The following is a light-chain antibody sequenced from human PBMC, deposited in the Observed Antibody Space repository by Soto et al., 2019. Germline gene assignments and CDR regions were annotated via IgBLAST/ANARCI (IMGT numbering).Light chain of an antibody. CDR2: EVS. V-gene: IGLV2-23*02. Sequence: QSVLTQPASVSGSPGQSITISCTGTSSDVGSYNLVSWYQQHPGKAPKLMIYEVSKRPSGVSNRFSGSKSGNTASLTISGLQAEDEADYYCCSYAFGTGTKVTVL. J-gene: IGLJ1*01. CDR1: SSDVGSYNL. CDR3: CSYA.